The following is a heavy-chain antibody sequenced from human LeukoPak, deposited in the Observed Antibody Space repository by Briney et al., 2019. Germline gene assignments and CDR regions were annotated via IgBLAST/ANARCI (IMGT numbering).Heavy chain of an antibody. CDR3: AGVLFYYDSSGPAFDI. D-gene: IGHD3-22*01. CDR1: GGSISSYY. J-gene: IGHJ3*02. V-gene: IGHV4-4*07. CDR2: IYTSGST. Sequence: PSETLSLTCTVSGGSISSYYWSWIRQPAAKGLEWIGRIYTSGSTNYNPSLKSRVTMSVDTSKNQFSLKLSSVTAADTAVYYCAGVLFYYDSSGPAFDIWGQGTMVTVSS.